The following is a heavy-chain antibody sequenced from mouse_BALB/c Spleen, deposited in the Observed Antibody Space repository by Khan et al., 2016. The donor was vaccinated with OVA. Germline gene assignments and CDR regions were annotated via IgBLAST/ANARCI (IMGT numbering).Heavy chain of an antibody. J-gene: IGHJ4*01. CDR1: GYTFSSYW. Sequence: QVQLQQSGAELMKPGASVKIACKATGYTFSSYWIEWVKQRPGHGLEWIGEILPGRGITNYNEKFKGKATFTADTSSNTAYMQLSSLTSEDSAVYYCARVAGTTYGMDYWGQGTSVTVSS. D-gene: IGHD2-12*01. CDR2: ILPGRGIT. CDR3: ARVAGTTYGMDY. V-gene: IGHV1-9*01.